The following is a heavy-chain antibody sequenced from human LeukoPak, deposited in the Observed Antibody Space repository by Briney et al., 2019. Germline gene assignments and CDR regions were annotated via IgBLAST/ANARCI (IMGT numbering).Heavy chain of an antibody. CDR2: MYNSGST. CDR3: AREADRWFDP. V-gene: IGHV4-39*07. Sequence: PSETLSLTCTVSGGSISSSYYYWGWIRQPPGKGLEWIGTMYNSGSTDYNPSLESRVTISVDTSKNQFSLKLSSVTAADTAVYYSAREADRWFDPWGQGTLVTVSS. CDR1: GGSISSSYYY. J-gene: IGHJ5*02.